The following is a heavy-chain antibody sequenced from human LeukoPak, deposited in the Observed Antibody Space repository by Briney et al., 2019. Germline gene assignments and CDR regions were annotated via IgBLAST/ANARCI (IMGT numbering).Heavy chain of an antibody. CDR1: GFTFSSYT. CDR3: ARTSSTWVYFFDY. D-gene: IGHD6-13*01. CDR2: ISSSSSDI. J-gene: IGHJ4*02. V-gene: IGHV3-21*01. Sequence: PGGSLRLSCAASGFTFSSYTMNWVRQAPGKGLEWVSCISSSSSDIYYADSVKGRFTISRDNAKNSLYLQMHSLRVEDTAVYYCARTSSTWVYFFDYWGQGTLVTVSS.